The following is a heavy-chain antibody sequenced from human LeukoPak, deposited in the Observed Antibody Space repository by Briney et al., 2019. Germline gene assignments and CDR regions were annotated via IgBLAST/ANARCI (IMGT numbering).Heavy chain of an antibody. D-gene: IGHD3-22*01. CDR1: GYTFTSYG. J-gene: IGHJ6*02. V-gene: IGHV1-18*01. Sequence: ASVTVSCKASGYTFTSYGISWVRQAPGQGLEWMGWISAYSGNTNYAQKLQGRVTMTTDTSTSTAYMELRSLRSDDTAVYYCARDTYYDSSGSYYYGMDVWGQGTTVTVSS. CDR3: ARDTYYDSSGSYYYGMDV. CDR2: ISAYSGNT.